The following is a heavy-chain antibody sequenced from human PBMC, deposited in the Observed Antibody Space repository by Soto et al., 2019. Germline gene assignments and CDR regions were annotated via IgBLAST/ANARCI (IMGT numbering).Heavy chain of an antibody. CDR1: GFTFSSYA. V-gene: IGHV3-23*01. Sequence: PGGSLRLSCAASGFTFSSYAMSWVRQAPGKGLEWVSAISGSGGSTYYADSVKGRFTISRDNSKNTLYLQMNSLRAEDTAVYYCAKEGYYDFWSGYYDYWGQGAQVTVAS. CDR2: ISGSGGST. D-gene: IGHD3-3*01. CDR3: AKEGYYDFWSGYYDY. J-gene: IGHJ4*02.